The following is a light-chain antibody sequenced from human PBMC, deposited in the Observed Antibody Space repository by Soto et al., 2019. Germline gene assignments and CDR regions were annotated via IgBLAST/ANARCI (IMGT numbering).Light chain of an antibody. J-gene: IGKJ3*01. CDR3: QQLKSSPFT. Sequence: IQLTQSPSSLSASVGDRVTIACRASQGISSYLAWYQQKPGKAPQLLIYAASTLQSGVPSRFSGSGSGTDFTLTISSLQPEDFVTYYCQQLKSSPFTFXPGTKVDIK. CDR1: QGISSY. CDR2: AAS. V-gene: IGKV1-9*01.